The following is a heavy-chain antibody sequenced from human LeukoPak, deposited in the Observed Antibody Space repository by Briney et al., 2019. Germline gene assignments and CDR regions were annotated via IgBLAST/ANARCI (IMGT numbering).Heavy chain of an antibody. CDR1: GGTFSSYA. V-gene: IGHV1-69*04. D-gene: IGHD3-22*01. Sequence: SVKVSCKASGGTFSSYAISWVRQAPGQGLEWMGRIIPILGIANYAQKFQGRVTITADKSTSTAYMELSSLRSEDTAVYYCARVGSYYYDSSGHREYFQHWGQGTLVTVSS. CDR2: IIPILGIA. J-gene: IGHJ1*01. CDR3: ARVGSYYYDSSGHREYFQH.